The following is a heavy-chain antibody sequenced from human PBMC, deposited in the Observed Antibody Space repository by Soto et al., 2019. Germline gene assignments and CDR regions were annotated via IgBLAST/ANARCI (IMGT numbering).Heavy chain of an antibody. CDR1: GFTFSTYE. Sequence: PGGSLRLSCAASGFTFSTYEFNWVRQAPGRGLEWISYISVSGNIIKYADSVKGRFTISRDNAENSLHLHMGSLRVDDTAVYFCVRDTMRASAAASLDYWGHGTQVTVSS. CDR3: VRDTMRASAAASLDY. D-gene: IGHD6-13*01. V-gene: IGHV3-48*03. CDR2: ISVSGNII. J-gene: IGHJ4*01.